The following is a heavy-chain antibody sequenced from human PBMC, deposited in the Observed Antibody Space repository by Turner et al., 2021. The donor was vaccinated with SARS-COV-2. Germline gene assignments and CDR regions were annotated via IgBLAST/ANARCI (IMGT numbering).Heavy chain of an antibody. J-gene: IGHJ6*02. CDR1: GGSITSSNYY. D-gene: IGHD3-10*01. CDR2: IYYRGST. V-gene: IGHV4-39*01. Sequence: QLQLQESGPGLVKPSETLSLTCTASGGSITSSNYYWGWVRQPPGKGLEWIGSIYYRGSTYYNPSPKRRVTISVDTSKNQFALKLSSGTAADTAVYYCARLLNPGSYYYYYYGMDVWGQETTVTVSS. CDR3: ARLLNPGSYYYYYYGMDV.